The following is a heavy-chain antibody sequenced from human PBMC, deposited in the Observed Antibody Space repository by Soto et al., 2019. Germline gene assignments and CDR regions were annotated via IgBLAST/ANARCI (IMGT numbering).Heavy chain of an antibody. CDR1: GFTFSTSA. Sequence: EVQLLESGGGLVQPGGSLRLSCEASGFTFSTSAMSWVRQAPGKGLEWVSTISDSGSTYYADSVKGRFTISRDNSKNTLYLQMNIMRAEDTAVFYYAIVWGEDGYCSRTSCLYYFHHWGQGTLVTVSS. CDR3: AIVWGEDGYCSRTSCLYYFHH. D-gene: IGHD2-2*03. V-gene: IGHV3-23*01. CDR2: ISDSGST. J-gene: IGHJ4*02.